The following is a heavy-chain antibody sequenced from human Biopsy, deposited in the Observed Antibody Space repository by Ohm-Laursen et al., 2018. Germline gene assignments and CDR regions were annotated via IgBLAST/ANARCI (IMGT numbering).Heavy chain of an antibody. CDR3: VRGVDYYDPYHYYALDV. D-gene: IGHD3-22*01. CDR2: INHSGRT. CDR1: GKTFSDYY. Sequence: PSETLSLTCEVYGKTFSDYYWSWIRQPPGKGLEWIGQINHSGRTNYNPSLKSRVTISVDTSKNQFSLKVRSVTAADTAVYYCVRGVDYYDPYHYYALDVWGQGTTVPVSS. J-gene: IGHJ6*02. V-gene: IGHV4-34*01.